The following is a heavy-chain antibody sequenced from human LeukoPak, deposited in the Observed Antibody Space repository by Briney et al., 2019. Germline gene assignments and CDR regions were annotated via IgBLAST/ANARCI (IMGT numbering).Heavy chain of an antibody. CDR2: NSGSGGST. Sequence: GGSLRLSCAASGFTFSTYAMSWVRQAPGKGLEWVSGNSGSGGSTYYADSVKGRFTISRDNSKNTLYLQVNSLRAEDTAVYYCAKSVSSGYYWFDYWGQGTLVTVSS. J-gene: IGHJ4*02. V-gene: IGHV3-23*01. CDR3: AKSVSSGYYWFDY. CDR1: GFTFSTYA. D-gene: IGHD3-22*01.